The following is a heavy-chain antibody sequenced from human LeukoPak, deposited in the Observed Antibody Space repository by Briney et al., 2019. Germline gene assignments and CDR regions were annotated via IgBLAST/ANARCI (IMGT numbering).Heavy chain of an antibody. CDR3: ARGYYYYYMDV. J-gene: IGHJ6*03. Sequence: GGSLRLSRAASGVTFRSDTLNWVRQAPGKGLEWVSSISNGSTYMYYADSVKGRFTISRDNAKNSLYLQMSSLRAEDTAVYYCARGYYYYYMDVWGKGTTVTISS. CDR1: GVTFRSDT. V-gene: IGHV3-21*01. CDR2: ISNGSTYM.